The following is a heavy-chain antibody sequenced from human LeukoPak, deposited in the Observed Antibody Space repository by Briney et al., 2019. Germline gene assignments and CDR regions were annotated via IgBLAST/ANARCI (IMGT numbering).Heavy chain of an antibody. CDR1: GGSISSYY. Sequence: SETLSLTCTVSGGSISSYYWSWIRQPAGKGLEWIGRIHTSGSTNYNPSLKSRVTMSVDTSKNKFSLKLSSVTAADTALYYCARDSRFLEWLDYWGQGTLVTVSS. D-gene: IGHD3-3*01. V-gene: IGHV4-4*07. CDR3: ARDSRFLEWLDY. CDR2: IHTSGST. J-gene: IGHJ4*02.